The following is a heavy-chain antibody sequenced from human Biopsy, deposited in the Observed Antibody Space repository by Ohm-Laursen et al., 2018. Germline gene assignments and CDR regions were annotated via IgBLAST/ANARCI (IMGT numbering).Heavy chain of an antibody. J-gene: IGHJ6*02. V-gene: IGHV4-59*01. CDR1: GGSISSDY. CDR2: IYYSGST. CDR3: ARATNSTGWPYYYFYGMDV. Sequence: PSETLSLTCTVSGGSISSDYWSWIRQTPGKGLEWIGYIYYSGSTNYNPSLKRRVTISVDTSKNQFSLRLNSVTAAGTAVYYCARATNSTGWPYYYFYGMDVWGQGTTVTVSS. D-gene: IGHD2/OR15-2a*01.